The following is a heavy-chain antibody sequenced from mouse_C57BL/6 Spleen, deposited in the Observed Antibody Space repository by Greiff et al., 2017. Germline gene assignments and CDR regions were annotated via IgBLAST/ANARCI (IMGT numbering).Heavy chain of an antibody. J-gene: IGHJ4*01. CDR1: GFSFNTYA. Sequence: EVMLVESGGGLVQPKGSLKLSCAASGFSFNTYAMNWVRQAPGKGLEWVARIRSKSNNYATYYADSVKDRFTISRDDSESMLYLQMNNLKTEDTAMYYCVSYYGSSYGYAMDYWGQGTSVTVSS. CDR2: IRSKSNNYAT. V-gene: IGHV10-1*01. CDR3: VSYYGSSYGYAMDY. D-gene: IGHD1-1*01.